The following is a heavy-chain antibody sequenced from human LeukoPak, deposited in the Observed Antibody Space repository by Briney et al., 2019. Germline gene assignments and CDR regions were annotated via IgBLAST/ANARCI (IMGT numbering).Heavy chain of an antibody. CDR3: ARAFYCSGGSCYPPGQDYFDY. CDR1: GGSISSSSYY. Sequence: SETLSLTCTVSGGSISSSSYYWGWIRQPPGKGLEWIGSIYYSGSTYYNPSLKSRVTISVDTSKNQFSLKLSSVTAADTAVYYCARAFYCSGGSCYPPGQDYFDYWGQGTLVTVSS. D-gene: IGHD2-15*01. J-gene: IGHJ4*02. CDR2: IYYSGST. V-gene: IGHV4-39*07.